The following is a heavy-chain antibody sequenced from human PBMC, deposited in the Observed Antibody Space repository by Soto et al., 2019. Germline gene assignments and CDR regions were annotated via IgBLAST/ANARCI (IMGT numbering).Heavy chain of an antibody. CDR2: ISAYNGNT. J-gene: IGHJ4*02. CDR3: ARDQHGLGIIDY. V-gene: IGHV1-18*01. Sequence: ASVKVSCKASGYTFTSYGISWVRQAPGQGLEWMGWISAYNGNTNYAQKLQGRVTITTDTSTSTAYMELRSLRSDDTAVYYCARDQHGLGIIDYWGQGPLVTVSS. CDR1: GYTFTSYG. D-gene: IGHD3-10*01.